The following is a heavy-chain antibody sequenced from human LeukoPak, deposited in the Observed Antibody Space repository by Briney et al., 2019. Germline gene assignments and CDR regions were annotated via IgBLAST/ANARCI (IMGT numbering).Heavy chain of an antibody. CDR2: INPNSGGT. J-gene: IGHJ6*02. CDR3: AGGSYYYYGMDV. Sequence: GASVKVSCKASGGTFSSYAISWVRQAPGQGLEWMGWINPNSGGTNYAQKFQGRVTMTRDTSISTAYMELSRLRSDDTAVYYCAGGSYYYYGMDVWGQGTTVTVSS. V-gene: IGHV1-2*02. D-gene: IGHD2-15*01. CDR1: GGTFSSYA.